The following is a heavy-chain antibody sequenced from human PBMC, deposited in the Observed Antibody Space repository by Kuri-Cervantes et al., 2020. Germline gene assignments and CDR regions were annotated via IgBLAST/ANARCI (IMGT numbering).Heavy chain of an antibody. CDR3: ANPATVDY. V-gene: IGHV3-48*01. CDR2: ISSSGSTI. CDR1: GFSFSTYG. Sequence: GGSLRLSCAASGFSFSTYGMSWVRQAPGKGLEWVSYISSSGSTIYYADSVKGRFTISRDNSKNTLYLQMNSPRAEDTAVYYCANPATVDYWGQGTLVTVSS. J-gene: IGHJ4*02. D-gene: IGHD2-15*01.